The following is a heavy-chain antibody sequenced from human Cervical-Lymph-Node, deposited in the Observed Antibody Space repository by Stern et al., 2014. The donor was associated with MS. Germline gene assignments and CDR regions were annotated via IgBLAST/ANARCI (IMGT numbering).Heavy chain of an antibody. V-gene: IGHV3-53*01. CDR3: TIPIGRWGEGFGFDV. J-gene: IGHJ3*01. CDR2: IYGRGST. Sequence: EVQLLESGGGLIQPGGSLRLSCAASGFSVLTKYMNWVRPAPGKGLEWVSLIYGRGSTLYADSVKGRFTISRDDSRNTLHLEMNSLRVEDTAVYYCTIPIGRWGEGFGFDVWGQGTRVTVS. CDR1: GFSVLTKY. D-gene: IGHD3-3*01.